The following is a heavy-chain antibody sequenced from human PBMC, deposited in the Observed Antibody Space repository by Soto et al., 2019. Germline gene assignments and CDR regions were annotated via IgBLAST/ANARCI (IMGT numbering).Heavy chain of an antibody. J-gene: IGHJ5*02. CDR3: ARDHSRSDSYWWFDP. CDR2: VNPSGTTA. V-gene: IGHV1-46*01. CDR1: GYNFMNHW. D-gene: IGHD2-8*02. Sequence: QVLLVQSGAEVKKPGASVRISCKTSGYNFMNHWMHWVRQAPGQGLGWMGVVNPSGTTARNAQKVQGRATLTTDTSTNTFYMDLSGLRLEDTAVYYCARDHSRSDSYWWFDPWGQGTLVTVSS.